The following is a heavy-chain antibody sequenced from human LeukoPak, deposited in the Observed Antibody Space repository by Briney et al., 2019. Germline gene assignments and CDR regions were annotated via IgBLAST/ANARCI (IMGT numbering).Heavy chain of an antibody. V-gene: IGHV4-31*11. CDR1: GGSISSGAYY. Sequence: PSGTLSLTCGVSGGSISSGAYYWSWIRQHPGKGLEWIGYIYYSGSTSYNPSLKSRVTISVDTSKNQLSLKLSSVTAADTAVYYCARGTGYWGQGTLVTVSS. CDR3: ARGTGY. D-gene: IGHD1-1*01. CDR2: IYYSGST. J-gene: IGHJ4*02.